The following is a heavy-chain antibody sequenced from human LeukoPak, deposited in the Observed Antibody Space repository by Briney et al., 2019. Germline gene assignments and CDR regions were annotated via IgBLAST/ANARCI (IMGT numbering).Heavy chain of an antibody. J-gene: IGHJ4*02. CDR1: GYTFTSNT. CDR3: ATYTQSGAQGVSDY. Sequence: RASVKVSCKASGYTFTSNTIHWVRQAPGQGLEWMGLIHPNDGDTKYTQEFQDRVTMTRDTSTSTVYMELSSLRSEDTAVYYCATYTQSGAQGVSDYWGQGTLVTVSS. CDR2: IHPNDGDT. D-gene: IGHD3-10*01. V-gene: IGHV1-46*01.